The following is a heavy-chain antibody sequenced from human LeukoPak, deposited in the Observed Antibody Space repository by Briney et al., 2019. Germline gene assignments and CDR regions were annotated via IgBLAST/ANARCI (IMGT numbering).Heavy chain of an antibody. CDR1: GGSISSGGYY. D-gene: IGHD2-15*01. CDR3: ARGGSYCSGASCFPYYHSGMDV. J-gene: IGHJ6*02. V-gene: IGHV4-31*03. Sequence: PSETLSLTCTFSGGSISSGGYYRSWIRQHPNKGLECIGYIYFTGTTDYNPSLQSRVTISVDTSKNQFSLKLTSVAAADTAIYYCARGGSYCSGASCFPYYHSGMDVWGQGTTVSVSS. CDR2: IYFTGTT.